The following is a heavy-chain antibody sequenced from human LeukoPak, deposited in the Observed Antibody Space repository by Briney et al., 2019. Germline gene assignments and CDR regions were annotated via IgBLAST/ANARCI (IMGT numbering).Heavy chain of an antibody. CDR2: ISSSSSYI. D-gene: IGHD1-7*01. CDR1: GFTFSSYS. J-gene: IGHJ4*02. CDR3: ARAHNWKYGTFDY. V-gene: IGHV3-21*01. Sequence: GGSLRLSCAASGFTFSSYSLNWVRQAPGKGLEWVSCISSSSSYIYYADSVKGRFTISRDNAKNSLYLQMNSLRVEDTAVYYCARAHNWKYGTFDYWGQGTLVTVSS.